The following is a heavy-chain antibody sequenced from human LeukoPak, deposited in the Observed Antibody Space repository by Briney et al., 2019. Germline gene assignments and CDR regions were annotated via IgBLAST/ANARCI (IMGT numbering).Heavy chain of an antibody. Sequence: SETLSLTCTVSGYSISSGYYWGWIRQPPGKGLEWIGSIYHSGSTYYNPSLKSRVTISVDTSKNQFSLKLSSVTAADTAVYYCAREGAVAGTRASDYWGQGTLVTVSS. J-gene: IGHJ4*02. CDR2: IYHSGST. CDR3: AREGAVAGTRASDY. D-gene: IGHD6-19*01. V-gene: IGHV4-38-2*02. CDR1: GYSISSGYY.